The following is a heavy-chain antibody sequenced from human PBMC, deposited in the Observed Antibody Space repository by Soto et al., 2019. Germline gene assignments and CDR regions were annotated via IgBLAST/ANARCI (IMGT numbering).Heavy chain of an antibody. CDR1: GFTFDDYA. D-gene: IGHD6-13*01. J-gene: IGHJ3*02. CDR3: AKDTVGSWILPPGIAAARQSDAFDI. CDR2: ISWNSGSI. V-gene: IGHV3-9*01. Sequence: GGSLRLSCAASGFTFDDYAMHWVRQAPGKGLEWVSGISWNSGSIGYTDSVKGRFTISRDNAKNSLYLQMNSLRAEDTALYYCAKDTVGSWILPPGIAAARQSDAFDIWGQGTMVTVSS.